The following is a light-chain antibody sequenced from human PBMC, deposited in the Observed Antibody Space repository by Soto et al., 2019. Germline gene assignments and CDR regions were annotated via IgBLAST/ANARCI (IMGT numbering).Light chain of an antibody. V-gene: IGKV3-20*01. CDR2: GAS. Sequence: EIGLSLSPGTPALSPGGRATLPRRASQSVSSSYLAWYQQKPGQAPRLLIYGASSRATGIPDRFSGSGSGTDFTLTISRLEPEDFAVYYCQQYGSSPWTFGQGTTGDIK. J-gene: IGKJ1*01. CDR3: QQYGSSPWT. CDR1: QSVSSSY.